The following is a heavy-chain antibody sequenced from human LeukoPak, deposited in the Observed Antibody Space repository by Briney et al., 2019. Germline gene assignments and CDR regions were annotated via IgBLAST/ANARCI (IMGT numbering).Heavy chain of an antibody. CDR3: ASRNIVVVPAAYMDV. Sequence: ASVKVSCKVSGYTLTELSMHWVRQAPGKGLEWMGGFDPEDGEAIYAQKFQGRVTITADESTSTAYMELSSLRSEDTAVYYCASRNIVVVPAAYMDVWGKGTTVTVSS. D-gene: IGHD2-2*01. CDR1: GYTLTELS. V-gene: IGHV1-24*01. J-gene: IGHJ6*03. CDR2: FDPEDGEA.